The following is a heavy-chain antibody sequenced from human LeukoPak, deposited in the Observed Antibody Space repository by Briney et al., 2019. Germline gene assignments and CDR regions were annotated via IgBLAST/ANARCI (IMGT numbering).Heavy chain of an antibody. Sequence: GASVKVSCKVSGYTFTGYYIHWVRQAPGQGLEWMGWINPKSGGANYAQKFQGRVTVTRDTSISTAYMELSRLTSDDTAVYYCARLNSGYDYFDYWGQGTLVTVSS. V-gene: IGHV1-2*02. CDR1: GYTFTGYY. CDR2: INPKSGGA. CDR3: ARLNSGYDYFDY. J-gene: IGHJ4*02. D-gene: IGHD5-12*01.